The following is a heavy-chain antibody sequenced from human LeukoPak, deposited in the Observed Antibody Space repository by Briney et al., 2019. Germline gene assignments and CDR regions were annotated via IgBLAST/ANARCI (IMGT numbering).Heavy chain of an antibody. D-gene: IGHD3-22*01. V-gene: IGHV3-30*04. CDR1: GFTFSSYP. CDR2: ISYDGSNK. Sequence: PGGSLRLSCSASGFTFSSYPMHWVPQAPGKGLEWVAFISYDGSNKDYAGSVKGRFTISRDISNNTLYLQMNSLRAEDTAVYFCTRTYYYDRSGYYYDFDYWGKGTLVTVSS. J-gene: IGHJ4*02. CDR3: TRTYYYDRSGYYYDFDY.